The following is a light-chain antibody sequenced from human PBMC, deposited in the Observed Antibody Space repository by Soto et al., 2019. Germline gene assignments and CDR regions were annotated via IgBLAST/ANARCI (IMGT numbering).Light chain of an antibody. CDR2: DAS. CDR1: QSVSSSF. J-gene: IGKJ5*01. Sequence: EIVLTQSPGTLSLSPGERATLSCRASQSVSSSFLAWYQQKPGQAPRLLIYDASNRATGIPARFSGSGSGTDFTLTISSLEPEDSAVYYCQQRNMWPITFGQGTRLEI. V-gene: IGKV3D-20*02. CDR3: QQRNMWPIT.